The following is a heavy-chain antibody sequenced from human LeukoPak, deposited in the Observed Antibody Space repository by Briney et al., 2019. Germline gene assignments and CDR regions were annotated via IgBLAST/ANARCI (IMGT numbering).Heavy chain of an antibody. D-gene: IGHD6-13*01. CDR3: AAASSTYSFDP. J-gene: IGHJ5*02. Sequence: SETLSPTCTVSGGSISSYYWNWIRQPPGKGLEWIGYIYYSGSTNYNPTLESRVTLSVDTSKKQFSLKLSSVTAADTAVYYCAAASSTYSFDPWGQGTLVTVSS. CDR2: IYYSGST. CDR1: GGSISSYY. V-gene: IGHV4-59*08.